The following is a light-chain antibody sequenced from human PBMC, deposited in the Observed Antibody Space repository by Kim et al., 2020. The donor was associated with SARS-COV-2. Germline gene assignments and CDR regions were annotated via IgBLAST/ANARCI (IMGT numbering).Light chain of an antibody. J-gene: IGLJ1*01. V-gene: IGLV2-14*04. CDR2: DVS. CDR1: SRDVGGYNY. Sequence: GQSITISCPGTSRDVGGYNYVSWYQQHPGKAPKLMIYDVSKRPSGVSNRFSGSKSGNTASLTISGLQAEDEADYYCSSYTSSSTYVFGTGTKVTVL. CDR3: SSYTSSSTYV.